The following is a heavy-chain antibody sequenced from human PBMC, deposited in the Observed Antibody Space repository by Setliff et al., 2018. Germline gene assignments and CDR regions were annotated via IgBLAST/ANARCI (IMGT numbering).Heavy chain of an antibody. J-gene: IGHJ4*02. CDR2: IYSSGNT. D-gene: IGHD3-22*01. CDR1: GDSIRSSRYY. Sequence: PSETLSLTCTVSGDSIRSSRYYWGWIRQPPGKGLEWIGSIYSSGNTYYNPSLKRRVTISVDTTKNQFSLQLNSVTAADAAVYYCARGSQIFYYDSSGSLHFDHWGQGALVTVSS. V-gene: IGHV4-39*07. CDR3: ARGSQIFYYDSSGSLHFDH.